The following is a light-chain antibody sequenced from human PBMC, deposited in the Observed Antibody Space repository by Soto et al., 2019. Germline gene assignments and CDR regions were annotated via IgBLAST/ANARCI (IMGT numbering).Light chain of an antibody. V-gene: IGKV3-15*01. CDR2: AAS. Sequence: EIVMTQSPATLSVSPGERATLSCRASQSVTSNLAWYQQKPGQAPRLLIYAASTRASGIPARFSGSGSGTEFTLTISSLQSEDFAVYYCQQSDNWARTFGGGTKVEIK. J-gene: IGKJ4*02. CDR3: QQSDNWART. CDR1: QSVTSN.